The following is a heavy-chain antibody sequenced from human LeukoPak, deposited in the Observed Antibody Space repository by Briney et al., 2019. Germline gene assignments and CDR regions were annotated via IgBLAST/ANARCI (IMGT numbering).Heavy chain of an antibody. CDR1: GFTFSSYE. CDR3: AGDQDYAFDY. Sequence: GGSLRLSCAASGFTFSSYEMNWVRQAPGKGLEWVSYISSGSSAVYYADSVKGRFTISRDNAKDSLYLQMNSLRDEDTAVYYCAGDQDYAFDYWGQGTLVTVSS. J-gene: IGHJ4*02. V-gene: IGHV3-48*02. D-gene: IGHD4-17*01. CDR2: ISSGSSAV.